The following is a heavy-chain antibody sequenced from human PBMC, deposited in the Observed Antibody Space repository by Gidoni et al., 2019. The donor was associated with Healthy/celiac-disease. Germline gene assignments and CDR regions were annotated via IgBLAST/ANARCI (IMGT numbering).Heavy chain of an antibody. CDR1: GFTFDDYA. J-gene: IGHJ4*02. CDR2: ISWNSGSI. V-gene: IGHV3-9*01. Sequence: EVQLVESGGGLVQPGRSLRLCCAASGFTFDDYAMHWVRQAPGKGLEWVSGISWNSGSIGYADSVKGRFTISRDNAKNSLYLQMNSLRAEDTALYYCAKGRWARIAAAGTGFDYWGQGTLVTVSS. CDR3: AKGRWARIAAAGTGFDY. D-gene: IGHD6-13*01.